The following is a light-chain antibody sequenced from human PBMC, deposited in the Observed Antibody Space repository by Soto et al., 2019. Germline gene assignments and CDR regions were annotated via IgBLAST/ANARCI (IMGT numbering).Light chain of an antibody. CDR1: SSDVGPYNY. J-gene: IGLJ2*01. V-gene: IGLV2-14*01. CDR2: EVS. Sequence: QSALTQPASVSGSPGQSITISCTGTSSDVGPYNYVSWFQHHPGKAPKLIIFEVSNRPSGISDRFSGFKSANTAYLTISGVQPEDEADYHCSSYTTIKTVVFGGGTKLTVL. CDR3: SSYTTIKTVV.